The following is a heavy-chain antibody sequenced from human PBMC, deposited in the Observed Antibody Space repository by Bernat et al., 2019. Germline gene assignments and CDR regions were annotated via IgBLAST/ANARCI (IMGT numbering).Heavy chain of an antibody. CDR3: AYQRYNSFFEY. CDR2: ISYDGSNK. J-gene: IGHJ4*02. V-gene: IGHV3-30*03. Sequence: QVQLVESGGGVVQPGRSLRLSCAASGFTFSSYGMHWVRQAPGKGLEWVAVISYDGSNKYYADSVKGRFTISRDNSKNTLYLQMNSLRAADTAVYYCAYQRYNSFFEYWGQGPLVTSSS. D-gene: IGHD6-13*01. CDR1: GFTFSSYG.